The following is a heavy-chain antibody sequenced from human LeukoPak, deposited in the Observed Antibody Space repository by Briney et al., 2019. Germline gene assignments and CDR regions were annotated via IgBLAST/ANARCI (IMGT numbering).Heavy chain of an antibody. J-gene: IGHJ4*02. CDR3: ARGFGYGGTSRYFDY. D-gene: IGHD4-23*01. CDR2: IIPIFGTA. Sequence: ASVKVSCKASGGTFSSYAISWVRQAPGQGLEWMGGIIPIFGTANYAQKFQGRVTITADESTSTAYMELSSLRSEDTAVYYCARGFGYGGTSRYFDYWGQGTLVTVSS. CDR1: GGTFSSYA. V-gene: IGHV1-69*01.